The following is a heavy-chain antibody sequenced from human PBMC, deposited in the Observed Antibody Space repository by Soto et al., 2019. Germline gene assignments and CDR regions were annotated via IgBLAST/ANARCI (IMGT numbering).Heavy chain of an antibody. CDR3: ARDSGPEGGGACDI. CDR2: VDVGGGST. CDR1: GFTFSTHA. V-gene: IGHV3-23*01. Sequence: EVQLLESGGGLVQPGGSLRLSCAASGFTFSTHAMIWVRQAPGKGLNWVSTVDVGGGSTYYTDSVKGRFTVSSDNSKNTVYLQLNTLRAEDTAIYFCARDSGPEGGGACDIWGQGTMVTVSS. D-gene: IGHD6-25*01. J-gene: IGHJ3*02.